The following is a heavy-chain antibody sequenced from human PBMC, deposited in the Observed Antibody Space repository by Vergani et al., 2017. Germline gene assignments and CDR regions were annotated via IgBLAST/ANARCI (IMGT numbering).Heavy chain of an antibody. CDR3: ARANDRWYHTGFDY. V-gene: IGHV4-59*01. J-gene: IGHJ4*02. CDR2: IYYSGST. CDR1: GGSISSYY. Sequence: QVQLQESGPGLVKPSETLSLTCTVSGGSISSYYWSWIRQPPGKGLEWIGYIYYSGSTNYNPSLKSRVTISVDTSKNQFSLKLSSVTAADTAVYYCARANDRWYHTGFDYWGQGTLVTVSS. D-gene: IGHD4-23*01.